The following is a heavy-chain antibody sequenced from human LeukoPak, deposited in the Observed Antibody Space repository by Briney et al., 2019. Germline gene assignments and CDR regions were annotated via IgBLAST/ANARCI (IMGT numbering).Heavy chain of an antibody. D-gene: IGHD3/OR15-3a*01. J-gene: IGHJ5*02. Sequence: SMKVSCKASGGTFSSYAISWVRQAPGQGLEWMGGIIPIFGTANYAQKFQGRVTITADKPTSTAYMELSRVRAEDTAVYYCARWTGWFDLWGQGTLVTVSS. CDR3: ARWTGWFDL. CDR1: GGTFSSYA. CDR2: IIPIFGTA. V-gene: IGHV1-69*06.